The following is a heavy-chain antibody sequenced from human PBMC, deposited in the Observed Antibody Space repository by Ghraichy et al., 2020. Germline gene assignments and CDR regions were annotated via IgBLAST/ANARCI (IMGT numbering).Heavy chain of an antibody. Sequence: SQTLSLTCVVSGGSITTKSWWGWVRQPPGKGLEWIGQIEDNGLTDYGPSLKSRVTMSVDKSKNQFSLKLISVTAADTAIYYCARQRGNFQDSWGQGTLVTVSS. V-gene: IGHV4-4*02. J-gene: IGHJ4*02. CDR2: IEDNGLT. CDR3: ARQRGNFQDS. D-gene: IGHD4-23*01. CDR1: GGSITTKSW.